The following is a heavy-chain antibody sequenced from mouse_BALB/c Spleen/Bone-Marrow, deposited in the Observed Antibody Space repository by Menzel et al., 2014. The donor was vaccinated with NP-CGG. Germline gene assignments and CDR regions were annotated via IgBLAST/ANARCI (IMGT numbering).Heavy chain of an antibody. CDR1: DYTFTSYW. CDR2: VDPSNSET. J-gene: IGHJ4*01. D-gene: IGHD6-1*01. CDR3: SRTFQPRRAMDY. V-gene: IGHV1S127*01. Sequence: QVQLQQSGPELVRPGASVKMSCKASDYTFTSYWMHWVKQRPGQGLEWIGMVDPSNSETRLNQKFKDKATLNVDKSSNTAYMHLSSLTSEDSAVYYCSRTFQPRRAMDYWGQGSSVTVSS.